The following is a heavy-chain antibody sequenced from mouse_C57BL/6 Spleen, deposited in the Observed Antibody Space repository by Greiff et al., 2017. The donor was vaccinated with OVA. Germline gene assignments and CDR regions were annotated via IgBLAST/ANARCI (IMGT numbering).Heavy chain of an antibody. Sequence: EVQLQQSGPELVKPGASVKISCKASGYTFTDYYMNWVKQSHGKSLEWIGDINPNNGGTSYNQKFKGKATLTVDKSSSTAYMELRSLTSEDSAVYYCARPYGNYEDYWGQGTTLTVSS. V-gene: IGHV1-26*01. CDR1: GYTFTDYY. CDR2: INPNNGGT. J-gene: IGHJ2*01. CDR3: ARPYGNYEDY. D-gene: IGHD2-1*01.